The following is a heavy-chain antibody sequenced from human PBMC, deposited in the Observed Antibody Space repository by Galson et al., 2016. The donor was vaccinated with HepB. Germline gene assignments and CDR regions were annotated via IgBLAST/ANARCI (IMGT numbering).Heavy chain of an antibody. CDR2: ISVYNGNT. CDR1: GYTFTSSG. D-gene: IGHD6-6*01. V-gene: IGHV1-18*01. Sequence: QSGAEVKKPGASVKVSCKASGYTFTSSGISWVRQAPGQGLEWMGWISVYNGNTNYAQNLQGRVTMTTDTSTNTAYMELRSLRSDDTAVYYCARDRGSSVLYHYGMDVWGQGTTVTVSS. CDR3: ARDRGSSVLYHYGMDV. J-gene: IGHJ6*02.